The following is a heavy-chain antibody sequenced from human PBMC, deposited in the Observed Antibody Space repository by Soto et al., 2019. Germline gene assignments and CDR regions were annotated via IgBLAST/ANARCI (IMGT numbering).Heavy chain of an antibody. D-gene: IGHD3-3*01. Sequence: ASVKVSCKASGYTFTSYGISWVRQAPGQGLEWMGWTSAYNGNTNYAQKLQGRVTMTTDTSTSTAYMELRSLRSDDTAVYYCARDGKLRFLEWLLMHDAFDIWGQGTMVTVSS. V-gene: IGHV1-18*01. CDR2: TSAYNGNT. CDR1: GYTFTSYG. CDR3: ARDGKLRFLEWLLMHDAFDI. J-gene: IGHJ3*02.